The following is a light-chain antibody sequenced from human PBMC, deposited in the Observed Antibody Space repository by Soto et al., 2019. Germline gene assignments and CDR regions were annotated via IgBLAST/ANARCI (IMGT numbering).Light chain of an antibody. V-gene: IGKV3-20*01. CDR3: HHYSRSPIFT. J-gene: IGKJ3*01. Sequence: EVVLTQSPGTLSLSPGERATLSCRASQSVANNYLAWYQQRPGQAPRLLIYAASSRAADIPDRFSGSGSGTDFTLTISRLEPEDFGVFYCHHYSRSPIFTFGPGTTVDMK. CDR1: QSVANNY. CDR2: AAS.